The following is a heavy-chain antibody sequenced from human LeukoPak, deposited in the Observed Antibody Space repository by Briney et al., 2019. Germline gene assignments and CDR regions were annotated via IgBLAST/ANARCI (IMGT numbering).Heavy chain of an antibody. Sequence: PSETLSLTCSVSGGSISGTSIYWGWICQPPGKRLEWIGSIYYSGDTYYSPSLRSRVIISVDTSRNQFSLKLTSVTAADTAVYYCARSSAAEGPTHNWFGPWGQGILVTVPS. J-gene: IGHJ5*02. V-gene: IGHV4-39*01. CDR1: GGSISGTSIY. CDR2: IYYSGDT. CDR3: ARSSAAEGPTHNWFGP. D-gene: IGHD6-13*01.